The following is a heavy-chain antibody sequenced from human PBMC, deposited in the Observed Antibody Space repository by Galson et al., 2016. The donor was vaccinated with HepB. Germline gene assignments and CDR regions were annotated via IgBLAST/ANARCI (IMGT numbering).Heavy chain of an antibody. CDR1: GGSVSNGPYY. CDR3: AGGYLSYGYSDYYGIDV. Sequence: ATLSLTCPVSGGSVSNGPYYWSWIRQPPGQGLEWIGYISYRGTTNYNPSLKTRVTMSVDTFKNQVSLKLRSVTAADTAAYYCAGGYLSYGYSDYYGIDVWGQGTTVTVSS. V-gene: IGHV4-61*01. D-gene: IGHD3-16*01. J-gene: IGHJ6*02. CDR2: ISYRGTT.